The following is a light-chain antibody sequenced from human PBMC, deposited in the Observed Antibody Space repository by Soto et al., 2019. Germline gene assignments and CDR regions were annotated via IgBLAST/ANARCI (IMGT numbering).Light chain of an antibody. CDR1: QSVSSRS. CDR3: LQYSSSPRT. V-gene: IGKV3-20*01. CDR2: GAS. Sequence: EIVLTQSPGTLSLSPGERATLSCRASQSVSSRSLAWYQQKGGQAPRLLIYGASRRATGLPDRFSGSGSGRDFTLTINNVQAEDVAVYCCLQYSSSPRTFGLGTKVEI. J-gene: IGKJ1*01.